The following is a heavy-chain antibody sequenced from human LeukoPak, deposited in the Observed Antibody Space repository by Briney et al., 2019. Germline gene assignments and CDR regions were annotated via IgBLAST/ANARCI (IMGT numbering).Heavy chain of an antibody. J-gene: IGHJ5*02. CDR1: GGSFSGYY. Sequence: SETLSLTCAVYGGSFSGYYWSWIRQPPGKGLEWIGEINHSGSTNYNPSLKGRVIISVDTSKNQFSLKLSSVTAADTAVYYCARYYQIIAAPSSWFDPWGQGTLVTVSS. CDR2: INHSGST. CDR3: ARYYQIIAAPSSWFDP. D-gene: IGHD6-6*01. V-gene: IGHV4-34*01.